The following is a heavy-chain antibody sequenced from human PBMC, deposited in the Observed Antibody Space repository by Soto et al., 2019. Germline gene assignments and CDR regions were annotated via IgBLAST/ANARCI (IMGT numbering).Heavy chain of an antibody. CDR1: GYPFTHYG. D-gene: IGHD3-10*01. CDR2: IIPIFGTA. J-gene: IGHJ6*02. Sequence: ASVKVSCKSSGYPFTHYGITWVRQAPGQGLEWMGGIIPIFGTANYAQKFQGRVTITADESTSTAYMELSSLRSEDTAVYYCARNYRYYYYYGMDVWGQGTTVTVS. CDR3: ARNYRYYYYYGMDV. V-gene: IGHV1-69*13.